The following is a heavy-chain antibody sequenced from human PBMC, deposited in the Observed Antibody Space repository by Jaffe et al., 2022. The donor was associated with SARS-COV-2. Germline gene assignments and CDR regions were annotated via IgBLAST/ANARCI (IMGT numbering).Heavy chain of an antibody. J-gene: IGHJ3*02. V-gene: IGHV4-61*02. CDR3: ARVGYNAFDI. D-gene: IGHD5-18*01. CDR1: GGSISSGSYY. Sequence: QVQLQESGPGLVKPSQTLSLTCTVSGGSISSGSYYWSWIRQPAGKGLEWIGRIYTSGSTNYNPSLKSRVTISVDTSKNQFSLKLSSVTAADTAVYYCARVGYNAFDIWGQGTMVTVSS. CDR2: IYTSGST.